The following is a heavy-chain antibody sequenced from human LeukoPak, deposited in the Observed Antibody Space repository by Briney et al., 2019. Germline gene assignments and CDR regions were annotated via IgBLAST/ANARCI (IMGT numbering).Heavy chain of an antibody. CDR3: AREPRGYSGYDSGY. V-gene: IGHV1-18*01. D-gene: IGHD5-12*01. J-gene: IGHJ4*02. Sequence: ASVKVSCKASGYTFTSYGISWVRQAPGQGLEWMGWISAYNGNTNYAQKLQGRVTMTTDTSTSTAYMELRSLRSDDTAVYYCAREPRGYSGYDSGYWGQGTLVTVSS. CDR1: GYTFTSYG. CDR2: ISAYNGNT.